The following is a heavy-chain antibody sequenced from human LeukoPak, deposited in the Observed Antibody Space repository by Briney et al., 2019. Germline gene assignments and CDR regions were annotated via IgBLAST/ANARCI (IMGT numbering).Heavy chain of an antibody. CDR3: VKGYYFDY. V-gene: IGHV3-53*01. Sequence: GGSLRLSCVASGFTVSSNYMSWVRQAPGKGLEWVSILYSGGSTYYADSVKGRLTISRDNSENTLYLQMSSLRAEDTAVYYCVKGYYFDYWGQGTLVTVSS. CDR1: GFTVSSNY. CDR2: LYSGGST. J-gene: IGHJ4*02.